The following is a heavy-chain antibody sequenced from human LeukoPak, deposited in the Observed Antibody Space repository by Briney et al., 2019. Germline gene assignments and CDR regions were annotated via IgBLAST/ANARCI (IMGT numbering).Heavy chain of an antibody. J-gene: IGHJ4*02. D-gene: IGHD3-10*01. V-gene: IGHV4-61*02. Sequence: SQTLSLTCTVSGGSVGRDNSYWNWIRQPAGKALEWIGRIYADGSSNYNPSLKSRVTILVDTSKNQFSLRLSSMTAADTAVYYCARGYYYRTWGLGTLVTVSS. CDR1: GGSVGRDNSY. CDR2: IYADGSS. CDR3: ARGYYYRT.